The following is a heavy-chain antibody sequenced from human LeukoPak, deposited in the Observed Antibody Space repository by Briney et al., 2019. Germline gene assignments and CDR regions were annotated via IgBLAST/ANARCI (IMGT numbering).Heavy chain of an antibody. CDR2: ISSSSSYI. J-gene: IGHJ6*03. Sequence: GGSLRLFCAASGFTFSSYSMNWVRQAPGKGLEWVSSISSSSSYIYYADSVKGRFTISRDNAKNSLYLQMNSLRAEDTAVYYCARDEYYGSGSYYNYYYYMDVWGKGTTVTVSS. V-gene: IGHV3-21*01. CDR3: ARDEYYGSGSYYNYYYYMDV. CDR1: GFTFSSYS. D-gene: IGHD3-10*01.